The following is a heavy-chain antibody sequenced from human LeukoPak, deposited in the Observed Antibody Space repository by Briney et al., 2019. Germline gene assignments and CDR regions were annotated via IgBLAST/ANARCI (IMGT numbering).Heavy chain of an antibody. V-gene: IGHV4-31*03. CDR2: IYYSGST. J-gene: IGHJ4*02. Sequence: SETLSLTCTVSGGSISSGGYYWSWIRQHPGKGLEWIGYIYYSGSTYYNPSLKSRVTISVDTSENQFSLKLSSVTAADTAVYCCARAERLPYYFDYWGQGTLVTVSS. CDR3: ARAERLPYYFDY. D-gene: IGHD3-3*01. CDR1: GGSISSGGYY.